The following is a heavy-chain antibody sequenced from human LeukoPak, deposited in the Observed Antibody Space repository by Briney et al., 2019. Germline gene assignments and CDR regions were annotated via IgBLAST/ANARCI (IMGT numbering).Heavy chain of an antibody. CDR1: NGSISIYY. CDR2: IYTSGTT. J-gene: IGHJ6*03. D-gene: IGHD1-14*01. CDR3: ASETIRDYYYYCMDV. Sequence: SETLSLTCTVSNGSISIYYWSWIRQPAGKGLEWIGRIYTSGTTNYNPSLKSRVTMSVDTSKNQFSLNLSSVTAADTAVYYCASETIRDYYYYCMDVWGKGTTVTISS. V-gene: IGHV4-4*07.